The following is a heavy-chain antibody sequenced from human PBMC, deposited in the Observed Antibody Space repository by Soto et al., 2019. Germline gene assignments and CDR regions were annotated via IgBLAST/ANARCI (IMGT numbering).Heavy chain of an antibody. CDR3: TRGGFMHAFDM. Sequence: GGSLRLSCAASGFTFSNYWRHRVRQAPGKGLVWVSRVNNDGSGTIYADSVKGRFTIPRDNAKNTVYLEMNSLRAEDTALYFCTRGGFMHAFDMWGQGTTVTVS. CDR2: VNNDGSGT. CDR1: GFTFSNYW. V-gene: IGHV3-74*01. J-gene: IGHJ3*02. D-gene: IGHD2-8*01.